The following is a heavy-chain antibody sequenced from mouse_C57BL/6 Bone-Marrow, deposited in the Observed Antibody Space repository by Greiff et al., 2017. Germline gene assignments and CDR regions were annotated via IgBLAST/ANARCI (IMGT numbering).Heavy chain of an antibody. Sequence: EVQLVESGGGLVQPGGSLKLSCAASGFTFSDYGMAWVRQAPRKGPEWVAFISNLAYSIYYADTVTGRFTISRENAKNTLYLEMSSLRSEDTAMYYCARRITWYFDVWGTGTTVTVSS. CDR1: GFTFSDYG. CDR2: ISNLAYSI. D-gene: IGHD2-4*01. CDR3: ARRITWYFDV. J-gene: IGHJ1*03. V-gene: IGHV5-15*01.